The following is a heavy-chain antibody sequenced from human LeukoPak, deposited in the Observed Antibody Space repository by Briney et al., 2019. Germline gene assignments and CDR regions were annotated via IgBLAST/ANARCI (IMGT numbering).Heavy chain of an antibody. J-gene: IGHJ4*02. CDR1: GGSISSYY. V-gene: IGHV4-4*07. CDR3: ARYAGATHSFYFDY. CDR2: IYSSGST. Sequence: SETLSLTCTVSGGSISSYYWNWMRQPAGKGLEWVGRIYSSGSTNYNPSLKSRVTISVDKSKNQFSLKLSSVTAADTAVYYCARYAGATHSFYFDYWGQGTLVTVSS. D-gene: IGHD1-26*01.